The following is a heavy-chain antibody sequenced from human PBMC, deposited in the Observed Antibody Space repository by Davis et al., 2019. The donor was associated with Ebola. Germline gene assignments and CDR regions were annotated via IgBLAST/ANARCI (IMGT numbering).Heavy chain of an antibody. CDR1: GYTLTGYY. Sequence: ASVPVSCKASGYTLTGYYMHCVRQAPAQGLGWMGWINPNSGGTNYAQKFQGRVTMTRDTSISTGYMELSRLRSDDTAVYYCAREDWNYGYCDYWGQGTLVTVSS. V-gene: IGHV1-2*02. CDR3: AREDWNYGYCDY. J-gene: IGHJ4*02. D-gene: IGHD1-7*01. CDR2: INPNSGGT.